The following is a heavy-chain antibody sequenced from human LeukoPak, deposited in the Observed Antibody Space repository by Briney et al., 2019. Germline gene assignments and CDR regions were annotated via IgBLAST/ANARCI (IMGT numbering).Heavy chain of an antibody. Sequence: PSETLSLTCTVSGDSISRYYWSWIRQPPGKGLEWIGYIYYSGSTNYNPSLKSRVTISVDTSKNQFSLKLSSVTAADTAVYYCATNSGYSGYASDYWGQGTLVTVSS. CDR2: IYYSGST. CDR3: ATNSGYSGYASDY. J-gene: IGHJ4*02. D-gene: IGHD5-12*01. V-gene: IGHV4-59*12. CDR1: GDSISRYY.